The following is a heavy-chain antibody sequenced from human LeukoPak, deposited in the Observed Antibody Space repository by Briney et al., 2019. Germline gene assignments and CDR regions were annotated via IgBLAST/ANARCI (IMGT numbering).Heavy chain of an antibody. CDR3: ARVCSGGSCYSEDY. J-gene: IGHJ4*02. Sequence: ASVKVSCKASGYTFTGYYMHWVRQAPGQGLEWMGWINPNSGGTNCAQKFQGRVTMTRDTSISTAYMELSRLRSDDTAVYYCARVCSGGSCYSEDYWGQGTLVTVSS. CDR1: GYTFTGYY. D-gene: IGHD2-15*01. V-gene: IGHV1-2*02. CDR2: INPNSGGT.